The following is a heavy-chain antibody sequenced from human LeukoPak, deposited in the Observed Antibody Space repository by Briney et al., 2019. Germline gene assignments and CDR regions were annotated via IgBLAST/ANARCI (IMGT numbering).Heavy chain of an antibody. CDR1: GYTFTSYD. V-gene: IGHV1-8*01. CDR2: MNPNSGNT. D-gene: IGHD4-11*01. Sequence: ASVEVSCRASGYTFTSYDINWVRQATGQGLEWMGWMNPNSGNTGYAQKFQGRVTMTRNTSISTAYMELSSLRSEDTAVYYCARGLYSNYLSYYYYYGMDVWGQGTTVTVSS. CDR3: ARGLYSNYLSYYYYYGMDV. J-gene: IGHJ6*02.